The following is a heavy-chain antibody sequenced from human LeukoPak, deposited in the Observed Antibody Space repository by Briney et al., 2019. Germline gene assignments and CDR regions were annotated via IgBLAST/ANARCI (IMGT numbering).Heavy chain of an antibody. CDR2: IYYSGST. D-gene: IGHD4-11*01. CDR3: ARIESPTVTTYFDY. V-gene: IGHV4-31*03. Sequence: ASQTLSLTCTVSGGSISSGGYYWSWIRQHPGKGLEWIGYIYYSGSTYYNPSLKSRVTISVDTSKNQFSLKLSSVTAVDTAVYYCARIESPTVTTYFDYWGQGTLVTVSS. CDR1: GGSISSGGYY. J-gene: IGHJ4*02.